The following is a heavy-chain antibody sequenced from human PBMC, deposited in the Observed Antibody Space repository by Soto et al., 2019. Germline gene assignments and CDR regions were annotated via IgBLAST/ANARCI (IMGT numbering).Heavy chain of an antibody. CDR1: GFTFSNAW. V-gene: IGHV3-15*01. CDR3: TTDVVVVEPDDIPPQVSLGFDP. D-gene: IGHD2-2*01. CDR2: IKSKTDGGTR. Sequence: GGSLRLSCAASGFTFSNAWMSWVRQAPGKGLEWVGRIKSKTDGGTRDYAAPAKGRFTISREDSKNTLYLQMNSLKIEDTAVYYCTTDVVVVEPDDIPPQVSLGFDPWGQGTLVTVSS. J-gene: IGHJ5*02.